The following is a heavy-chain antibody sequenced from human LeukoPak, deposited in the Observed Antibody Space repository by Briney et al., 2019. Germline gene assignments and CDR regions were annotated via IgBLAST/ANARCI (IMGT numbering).Heavy chain of an antibody. J-gene: IGHJ4*02. CDR2: INSDGSSI. CDR1: GFTFSSYW. CDR3: ARISYSRNFDY. Sequence: GGSLRLSCAASGFTFSSYWMHWVRQGPGKGLEWVSRINSDGSSISYANSVKGRFTISRDNAKNTLYLQMKSLRAEDTAVYYCARISYSRNFDYWGQGTLVTVSS. D-gene: IGHD2-15*01. V-gene: IGHV3-74*01.